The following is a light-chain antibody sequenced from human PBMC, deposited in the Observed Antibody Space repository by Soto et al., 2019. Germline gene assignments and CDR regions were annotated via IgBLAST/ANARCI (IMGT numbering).Light chain of an antibody. V-gene: IGKV3-15*01. CDR2: SAS. CDR1: QSVSIQ. J-gene: IGKJ4*01. CDR3: QQYNDWPALT. Sequence: EIVMTQSPVTLSVSPGERATLSCRASQSVSIQLAWYQQKPGQAPRLLIHSASTRATGIPARFSGSGSGTEFSLTTSSLQSEDVGLYFCQQYNDWPALTFGGGTKVEI.